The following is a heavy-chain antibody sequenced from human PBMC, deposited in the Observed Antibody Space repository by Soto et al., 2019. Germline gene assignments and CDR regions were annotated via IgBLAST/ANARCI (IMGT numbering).Heavy chain of an antibody. CDR1: GGSISSGGYY. Sequence: QVQLQESGPGLVKPSQTLSLTCTVSGGSISSGGYYWSWIRQHPGKGLEWIGYIYYSGSTYYNPSLQSQVIVSVHTSKNEYSLKLSSVTAAHTAVYYCARADSSADAFDIWGPGTMVTVSS. CDR2: IYYSGST. CDR3: ARADSSADAFDI. D-gene: IGHD3-22*01. V-gene: IGHV4-31*01. J-gene: IGHJ3*02.